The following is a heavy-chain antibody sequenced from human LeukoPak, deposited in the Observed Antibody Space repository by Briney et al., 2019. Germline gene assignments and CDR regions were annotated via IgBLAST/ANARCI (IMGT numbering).Heavy chain of an antibody. V-gene: IGHV5-51*01. J-gene: IGHJ4*02. Sequence: GESLKISCKGSGYSFNTYWIGWVRQMPGKGLEWMGVVYPGDSDTRYSPSFQGQVTISADKSITTAYLQWSSLKASDTAIYYCARFDLDIVASAFDYWGQGTLVTVSS. D-gene: IGHD5-12*01. CDR1: GYSFNTYW. CDR3: ARFDLDIVASAFDY. CDR2: VYPGDSDT.